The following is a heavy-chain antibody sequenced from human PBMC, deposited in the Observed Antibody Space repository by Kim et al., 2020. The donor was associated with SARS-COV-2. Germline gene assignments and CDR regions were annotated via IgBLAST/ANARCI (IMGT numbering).Heavy chain of an antibody. V-gene: IGHV3-30*18. J-gene: IGHJ4*02. D-gene: IGHD2-2*01. CDR3: VNGLAVIPAAQTTGFDY. CDR1: GFNFRTYG. Sequence: GGSLRLSCAASGFNFRTYGMHWVRQAPGKGLEWVAVISDDGSDKYYADSVKGRFTISRDNSKNTLYLHMYSLRAVDTALYYCVNGLAVIPAAQTTGFDYWGQGTLVTVSS. CDR2: ISDDGSDK.